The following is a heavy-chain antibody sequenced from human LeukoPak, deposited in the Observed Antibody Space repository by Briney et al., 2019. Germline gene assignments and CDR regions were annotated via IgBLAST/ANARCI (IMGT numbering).Heavy chain of an antibody. CDR3: TRVSGDYYYYHGMEV. Sequence: GGSLRLSCAASGFTFSGSAIHWVRQASGKGLEWVGLIRNKANNYATVYAASVKGRFTISRDDSKNTAYLQMNSLKAEDTALYYCTRVSGDYYYYHGMEVWGQGTTVTVSS. J-gene: IGHJ6*02. CDR2: IRNKANNYAT. V-gene: IGHV3-73*01. CDR1: GFTFSGSA.